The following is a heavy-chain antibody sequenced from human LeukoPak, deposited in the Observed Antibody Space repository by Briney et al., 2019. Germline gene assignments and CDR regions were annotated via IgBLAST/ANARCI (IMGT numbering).Heavy chain of an antibody. CDR1: GFTFSSYG. CDR2: IRYDGSNK. Sequence: GGSLRLSCAASGFTFSSYGMHWVRQAPGKGLEWVAFIRYDGSNKYYADSVKGRFTISRDNSKNTLYLQMNSLRAEDTAVYYCASLKSYDSSGFDAFDIWGQGTMVTVSS. CDR3: ASLKSYDSSGFDAFDI. D-gene: IGHD3-22*01. J-gene: IGHJ3*02. V-gene: IGHV3-30*02.